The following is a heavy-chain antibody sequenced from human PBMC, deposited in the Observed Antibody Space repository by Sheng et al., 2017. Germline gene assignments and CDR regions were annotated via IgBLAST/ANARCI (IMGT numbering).Heavy chain of an antibody. Sequence: EVQLVESGGGLVQPGGSLRLSCAASGFTFSGYWMHWVRQAPGEGLVWVSRINTDASGINYADSVKGRFTISRDNARNTLYLQMNSLRVEDTAVYYCARSCTTTSCYGGDWGQGTLVTVSS. CDR3: ARSCTTTSCYGGD. D-gene: IGHD2-2*01. V-gene: IGHV3-74*01. CDR2: INTDASGI. CDR1: GFTFSGYW. J-gene: IGHJ4*02.